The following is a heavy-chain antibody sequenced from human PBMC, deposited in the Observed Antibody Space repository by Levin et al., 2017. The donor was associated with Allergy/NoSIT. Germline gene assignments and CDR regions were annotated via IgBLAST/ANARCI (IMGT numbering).Heavy chain of an antibody. Sequence: QPGGSLRLSCAASGFTFSIYGMHWVRQAPGKGLEWVAVTSSDEKHKYYADSVKGRFTVSRDNSKNSLFLQMNSLRADDTAVYYCAKPSALLQGAFFDYWGQGSLVTVSS. CDR3: AKPSALLQGAFFDY. CDR1: GFTFSIYG. V-gene: IGHV3-30*18. D-gene: IGHD1-26*01. CDR2: TSSDEKHK. J-gene: IGHJ4*02.